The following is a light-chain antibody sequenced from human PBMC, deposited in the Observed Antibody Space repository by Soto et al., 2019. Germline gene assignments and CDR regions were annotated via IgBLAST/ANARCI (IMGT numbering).Light chain of an antibody. Sequence: EIVMTQSPATLSVSPGERVTLSCRASQSVSTKVAWYQQKPGQAPRLLIYATSTRATGAPARFSGSGSGTEFTLTISNLQSEDFAVYYCQQYSNWPPITFGQGTRLEIK. J-gene: IGKJ5*01. CDR1: QSVSTK. CDR3: QQYSNWPPIT. V-gene: IGKV3-15*01. CDR2: ATS.